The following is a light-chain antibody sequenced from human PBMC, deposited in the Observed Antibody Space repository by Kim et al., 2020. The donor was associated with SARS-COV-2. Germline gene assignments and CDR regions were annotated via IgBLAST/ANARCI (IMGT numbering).Light chain of an antibody. CDR3: NSRDSSGNHLV. J-gene: IGLJ3*02. V-gene: IGLV3-19*01. CDR1: SLRRYY. Sequence: SSELTQDPAVSVALGQTVRITCQGDSLRRYYASWYQQKPGQAPVLVIYGKNNRPSGIPDRFSGASSGNTASLTITGAQAEDEADYYCNSRDSSGNHLVFGGGTKVTVL. CDR2: GKN.